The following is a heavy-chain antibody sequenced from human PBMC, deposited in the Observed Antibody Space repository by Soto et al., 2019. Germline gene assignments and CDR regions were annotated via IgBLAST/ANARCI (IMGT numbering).Heavy chain of an antibody. CDR3: AEEWYNWNDEGGVYNWFDP. V-gene: IGHV1-58*01. CDR2: IVVGSGNT. D-gene: IGHD1-20*01. Sequence: QMQLVQSGPEVKKPGTSVKVSCKASGFTFTSSAVQWVRQARGQRLEWIGWIVVGSGNTNYAQKFQERVTITRDMSTSTAYMELSSLRSEDTAVYYCAEEWYNWNDEGGVYNWFDPWGQGTLVTVSS. J-gene: IGHJ5*02. CDR1: GFTFTSSA.